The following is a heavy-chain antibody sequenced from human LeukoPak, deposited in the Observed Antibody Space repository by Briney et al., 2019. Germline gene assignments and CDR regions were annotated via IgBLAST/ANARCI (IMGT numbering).Heavy chain of an antibody. J-gene: IGHJ4*02. D-gene: IGHD6-19*01. Sequence: GGSLRLSCAASGFTFSDYYMSWVRQAPGKGLEWVSYISSSGSTMYYADSVKGRFTISRDNAKNSLYLQMNSLRAEDTAVYYCARDLPTGYSSAWQYFDYWGQGTLVTVSS. CDR3: ARDLPTGYSSAWQYFDY. CDR2: ISSSGSTM. CDR1: GFTFSDYY. V-gene: IGHV3-11*01.